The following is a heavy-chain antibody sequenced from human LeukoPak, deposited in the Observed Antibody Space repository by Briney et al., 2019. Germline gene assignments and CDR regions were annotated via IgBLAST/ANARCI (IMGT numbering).Heavy chain of an antibody. Sequence: SETLSVTCTVSGGSISSYYWSWIRQPPGKGLEWIGYIYYSGSTNYNPSLKSRVTISVDTSKNQFSLKLSSVTAADTAVYYCARLPAAGRYYYYGMDVWGQGTTVTVSS. V-gene: IGHV4-59*08. CDR3: ARLPAAGRYYYYGMDV. J-gene: IGHJ6*02. CDR2: IYYSGST. D-gene: IGHD6-13*01. CDR1: GGSISSYY.